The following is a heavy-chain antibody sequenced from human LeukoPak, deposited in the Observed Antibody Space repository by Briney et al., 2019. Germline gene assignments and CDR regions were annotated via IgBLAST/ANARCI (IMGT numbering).Heavy chain of an antibody. Sequence: GGSLRLSCAASGFTFSSYSMNWVRQAPGKGLEWVSSISSSSSYIYYADSVKGRFTISRDNAKNSLYLQMNSLRAEDTAVYYCARDQERLDGDYAVGPAFDIWGQGTMVTVSS. CDR3: ARDQERLDGDYAVGPAFDI. V-gene: IGHV3-21*01. D-gene: IGHD4-17*01. J-gene: IGHJ3*02. CDR2: ISSSSSYI. CDR1: GFTFSSYS.